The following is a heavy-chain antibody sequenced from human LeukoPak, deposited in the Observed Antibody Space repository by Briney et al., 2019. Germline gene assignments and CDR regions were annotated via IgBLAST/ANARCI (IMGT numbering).Heavy chain of an antibody. V-gene: IGHV1-18*01. CDR2: ISAYNGNT. D-gene: IGHD1-26*01. CDR3: ARGGSSRPTYYFDY. J-gene: IGHJ4*02. Sequence: ASVKVSCKASGYTFTSYGISWVRQAPGQGLEWMGWISAYNGNTNYAQKFQGRVTMTEDTSTDTAYMELSSLRSEDTAVYYCARGGSSRPTYYFDYWGQGTLVTVSS. CDR1: GYTFTSYG.